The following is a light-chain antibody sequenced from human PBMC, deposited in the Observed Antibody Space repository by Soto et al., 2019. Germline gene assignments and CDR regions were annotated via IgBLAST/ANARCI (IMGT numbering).Light chain of an antibody. CDR2: GAS. Sequence: DIQMTQSPLTVSATVGDRVTLTCRASQRIRSWVAWYLVKPGEAPKLLIYGASTLRTGVPSRFSGSGSGTDFTLTISSLQPEDFATYYCQQSFNIPVTFGQGTRLEIK. J-gene: IGKJ5*01. CDR1: QRIRSW. CDR3: QQSFNIPVT. V-gene: IGKV1-39*01.